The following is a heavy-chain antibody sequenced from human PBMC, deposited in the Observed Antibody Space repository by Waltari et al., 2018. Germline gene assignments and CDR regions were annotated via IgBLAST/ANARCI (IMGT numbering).Heavy chain of an antibody. V-gene: IGHV3-30-3*01. CDR3: ARVHTYYDFWSGYFPY. Sequence: QVQLVESGGGVVQPGRSLRLSCAASGFTFSSYAMHWVRQAPGKGLEWVAVISYDGSNKYYADSVKGRFTISRDNSKNTLYLQMNSLRAEDTAVYYCARVHTYYDFWSGYFPYWGQGTLVTVSS. CDR2: ISYDGSNK. J-gene: IGHJ4*02. D-gene: IGHD3-3*01. CDR1: GFTFSSYA.